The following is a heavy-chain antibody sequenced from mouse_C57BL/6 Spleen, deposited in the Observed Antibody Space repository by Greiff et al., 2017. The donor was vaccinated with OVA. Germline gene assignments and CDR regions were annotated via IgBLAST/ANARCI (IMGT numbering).Heavy chain of an antibody. D-gene: IGHD4-1*01. CDR3: ARKGTGTDLYFDV. CDR2: IHPNSGST. CDR1: GYTFTSYW. Sequence: QVQLQQSGAELVKPGASVKLSCKASGYTFTSYWMHWVKQRPGQGLEWIGMIHPNSGSTNYNEKFKSKATLTVDKSSSTAYMQLSSLTSEDSAVYYGARKGTGTDLYFDVWGTGTTVTVSS. V-gene: IGHV1-64*01. J-gene: IGHJ1*03.